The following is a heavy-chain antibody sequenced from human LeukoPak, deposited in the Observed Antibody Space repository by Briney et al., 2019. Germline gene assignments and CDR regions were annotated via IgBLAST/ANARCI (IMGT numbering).Heavy chain of an antibody. CDR3: ARDFPSIFGVVIGAFDI. CDR2: IYTSGST. J-gene: IGHJ3*02. D-gene: IGHD3-3*01. V-gene: IGHV4-4*07. CDR1: GGSISSYY. Sequence: SETLSLTCTVSGGSISSYYWSWIRQPAGKGLEWIGRIYTSGSTNYNPSLKSRVTMSVDTSKNQFSLKLSSVTAADTAVYYCARDFPSIFGVVIGAFDIWGQGTMVTVSS.